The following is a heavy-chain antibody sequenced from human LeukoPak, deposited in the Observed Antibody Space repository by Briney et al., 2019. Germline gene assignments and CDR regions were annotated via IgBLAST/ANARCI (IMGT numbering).Heavy chain of an antibody. CDR2: IYYSGST. J-gene: IGHJ6*03. D-gene: IGHD2-15*01. CDR1: GGSISSYY. V-gene: IGHV4-59*01. Sequence: SETLSLTCTVSGGSISSYYWSWIRQPPGKGLEWIGYIYYSGSTNYNPSLKSRVTISVDTSKNQFSLKLSSVTAADTAVYYCARSVEGYRSGGSCYSYYYYMDVWGKGTTVTVSS. CDR3: ARSVEGYRSGGSCYSYYYYMDV.